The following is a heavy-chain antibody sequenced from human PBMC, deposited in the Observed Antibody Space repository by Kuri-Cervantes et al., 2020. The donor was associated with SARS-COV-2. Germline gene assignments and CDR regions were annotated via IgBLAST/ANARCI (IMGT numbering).Heavy chain of an antibody. Sequence: SQTLSLTCAVSGGSISSSSYYWGWIRQPPGKGLEWIRSIHYSESTYYNPSLKSRVTISVDTSKNQFSLKLSAVTAADTAVYYCARQMMSSITIFGVVITRNWFDPWGQGTLVTVSS. J-gene: IGHJ5*02. CDR1: GGSISSSSYY. V-gene: IGHV4-39*01. CDR3: ARQMMSSITIFGVVITRNWFDP. D-gene: IGHD3-3*01. CDR2: IHYSEST.